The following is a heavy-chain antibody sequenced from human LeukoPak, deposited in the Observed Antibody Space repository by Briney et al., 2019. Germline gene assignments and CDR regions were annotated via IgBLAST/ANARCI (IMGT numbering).Heavy chain of an antibody. CDR2: ITGSGGTT. D-gene: IGHD6-25*01. CDR1: GFSFSIYG. V-gene: IGHV3-23*01. CDR3: AKDRRLAAFDY. J-gene: IGHJ4*02. Sequence: AGGSLRLSCAASGFSFSIYGMNWVRQAPGKGLEWVSGITGSGGTTYYAGSVKGRFTISRDNSKNTLYLQMNSLRAEDTAVYYCAKDRRLAAFDYGGQGTLVTVSS.